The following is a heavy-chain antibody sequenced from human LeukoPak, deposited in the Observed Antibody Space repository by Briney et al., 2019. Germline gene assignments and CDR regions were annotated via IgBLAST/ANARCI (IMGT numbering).Heavy chain of an antibody. CDR1: GFTFSSYA. V-gene: IGHV3-23*01. J-gene: IGHJ4*02. Sequence: GGSLRLSCAASGFTFSSYAMSWVRQVSEKGLEWVSAISGSGGSTYYADSVKGRFTISRDNSKNTLYLQMSSLRAEDTAVYYCAKAPGIAVAGTPGYWGQGTLVTVSS. CDR2: ISGSGGST. CDR3: AKAPGIAVAGTPGY. D-gene: IGHD6-19*01.